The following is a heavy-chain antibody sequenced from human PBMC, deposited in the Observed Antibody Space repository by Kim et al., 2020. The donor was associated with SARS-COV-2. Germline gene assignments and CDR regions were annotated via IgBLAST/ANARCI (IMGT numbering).Heavy chain of an antibody. CDR2: IWYDGSNK. Sequence: GGSLRLSCAASGFTFSSYGMHWVRQAPGKGLEWVAVIWYDGSNKYYADSVKGRFTISRDNSKNTLYLQMNSLRAEDTAVYYCARFGLYSSSWYWFDPWGQGTLVTVSS. CDR3: ARFGLYSSSWYWFDP. V-gene: IGHV3-33*01. D-gene: IGHD6-13*01. J-gene: IGHJ5*02. CDR1: GFTFSSYG.